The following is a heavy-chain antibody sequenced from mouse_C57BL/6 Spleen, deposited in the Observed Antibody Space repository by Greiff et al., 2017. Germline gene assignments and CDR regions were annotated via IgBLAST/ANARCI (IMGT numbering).Heavy chain of an antibody. CDR2: IDPETGGT. CDR3: TRLGGSSYGYAMDY. D-gene: IGHD1-1*01. J-gene: IGHJ4*01. Sequence: QVQLQQSGAELVRPGASVTLSCKASGYTFTDYEMHWVKQTPVHGLEWIGAIDPETGGTAYNQKFKGKDILTADKSSSTAYMELRSLTYEDSAVYYCTRLGGSSYGYAMDYWGQGTSVTVS. CDR1: GYTFTDYE. V-gene: IGHV1-15*01.